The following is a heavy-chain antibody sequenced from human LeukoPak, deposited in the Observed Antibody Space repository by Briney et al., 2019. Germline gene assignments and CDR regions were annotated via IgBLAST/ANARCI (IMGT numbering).Heavy chain of an antibody. V-gene: IGHV3-30*18. CDR2: ISYDGSNK. Sequence: GGSLRLSCAASGFTFSSYGMHWVRQAPGKGLEWVTVISYDGSNKYYADSVKGRFTISRDNSKNTLYLQMNSLRAEDTAVYYCAKDRGIVGATRALDYWGQGTLVTVSS. CDR3: AKDRGIVGATRALDY. D-gene: IGHD1-26*01. J-gene: IGHJ4*02. CDR1: GFTFSSYG.